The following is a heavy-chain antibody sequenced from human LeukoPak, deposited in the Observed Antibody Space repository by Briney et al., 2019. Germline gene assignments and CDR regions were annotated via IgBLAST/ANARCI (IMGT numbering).Heavy chain of an antibody. J-gene: IGHJ4*02. Sequence: PSETVSLTCTVSGGSISSYYWSWIRQPPGKGLEWIGYIYYSGSTNYNPSLKSRVTISVDTSKNQFSLKLSSVTAADTAVYYCAVLEMATISFDYWGQGTLVTVSS. V-gene: IGHV4-59*08. D-gene: IGHD5-24*01. CDR3: AVLEMATISFDY. CDR2: IYYSGST. CDR1: GGSISSYY.